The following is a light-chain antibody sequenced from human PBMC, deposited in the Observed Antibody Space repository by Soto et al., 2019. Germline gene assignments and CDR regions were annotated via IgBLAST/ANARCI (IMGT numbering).Light chain of an antibody. CDR1: SSDIGGYNF. CDR3: YSYTSSGTNV. CDR2: XXX. Sequence: QSALTQPASVSASPGQSITISCTGTSSDIGGYNFVSWYQQHPGKAPKLMIYXXXKXXXXXXXXXXGSKSGNTASLTISGXXXXXXXXXYCYSYTSSGTNVFGTGTKVTVL. J-gene: IGLJ1*01. V-gene: IGLV2-14*03.